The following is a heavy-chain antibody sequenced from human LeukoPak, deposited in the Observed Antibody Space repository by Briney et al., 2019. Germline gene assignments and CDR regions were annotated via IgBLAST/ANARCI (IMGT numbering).Heavy chain of an antibody. D-gene: IGHD3-3*01. CDR1: GYTFTSYC. V-gene: IGHV5-51*01. CDR2: IYPGDSDT. J-gene: IGHJ3*02. CDR3: ARPYYDFSSGYYSAFDI. Sequence: GESLKISCKGSGYTFTSYCIGWVRQMPGKGLEWMGIIYPGDSDTRYSPSFQGQVTISADKSISTAYLQWSSLKASDTAIYYCARPYYDFSSGYYSAFDIWGQGTMVTVSS.